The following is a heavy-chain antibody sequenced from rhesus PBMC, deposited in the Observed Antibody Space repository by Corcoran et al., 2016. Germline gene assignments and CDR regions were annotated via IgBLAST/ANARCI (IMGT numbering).Heavy chain of an antibody. Sequence: EVQLVQSGAEVKRPGASLKISCQTSGYSFTSSWIRWVRQMPGKGLEWMGGIDPSDSDTRYSPSFQGQVTISADKSIRTAYLQWSSLKASDSATYYCAKPIRVYYYGLDSWGQGVVVTVSS. CDR3: AKPIRVYYYGLDS. CDR2: IDPSDSDT. D-gene: IGHD1-44*01. J-gene: IGHJ6*01. CDR1: GYSFTSSW. V-gene: IGHV5-2*01.